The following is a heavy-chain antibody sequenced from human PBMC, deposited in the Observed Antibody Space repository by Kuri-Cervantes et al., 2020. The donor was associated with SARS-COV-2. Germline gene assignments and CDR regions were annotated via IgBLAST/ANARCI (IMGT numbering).Heavy chain of an antibody. J-gene: IGHJ6*03. CDR1: GGSISSSNYY. CDR3: ARQHLGYYMDV. V-gene: IGHV4-39*01. Sequence: SETLSLTCTVSGGSISSSNYYWGWIRQPPGKGLEWIGSIYYSGSTHYNPSLKSRVSISVDTSRNQFSLKVSSVTAADTAVYSCARQHLGYYMDVWGKGTTVTDSS. CDR2: IYYSGST.